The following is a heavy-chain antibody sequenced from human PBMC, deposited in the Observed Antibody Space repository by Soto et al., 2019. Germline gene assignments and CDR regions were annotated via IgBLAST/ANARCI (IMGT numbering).Heavy chain of an antibody. D-gene: IGHD1-1*01. CDR3: ARGQLARPLGGYYYYGMDV. CDR2: IYATGTT. CDR1: GGSISRSTYY. V-gene: IGHV4-39*07. Sequence: PSETLSLTCTVSGGSISRSTYYWGWIRQPPGKGLEWIGSIYATGTTDYNPFLKSRVTISVDTSKNQFSLKLSSVTAADTAVYYCARGQLARPLGGYYYYGMDVWGQGTTVTVSS. J-gene: IGHJ6*02.